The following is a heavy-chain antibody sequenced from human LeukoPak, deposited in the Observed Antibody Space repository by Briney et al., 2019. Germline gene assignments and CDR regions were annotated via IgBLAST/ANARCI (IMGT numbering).Heavy chain of an antibody. Sequence: SEALSLTCTVSGGSISSYYWSWIRQPPGKGLEWIGYIYSSGSNNYNPSLKSRVIISVDTSKNQFSLRLSPVIAADTAVYYCARVGVDYSGNIIKYYFDYWGQGTLVTVSS. CDR3: ARVGVDYSGNIIKYYFDY. CDR2: IYSSGSN. CDR1: GGSISSYY. V-gene: IGHV4-59*01. D-gene: IGHD4-23*01. J-gene: IGHJ4*02.